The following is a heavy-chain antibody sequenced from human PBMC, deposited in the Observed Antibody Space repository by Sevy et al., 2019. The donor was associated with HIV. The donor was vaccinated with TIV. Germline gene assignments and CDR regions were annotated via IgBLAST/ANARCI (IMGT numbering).Heavy chain of an antibody. CDR2: ISGSGGST. J-gene: IGHJ1*01. D-gene: IGHD6-13*01. V-gene: IGHV3-23*01. CDR3: AKDSRSSSSWREYFQH. Sequence: EGSLRLSCAASGFTFSSDAMSWVRQAPGKELEWVSAISGSGGSTYYADSVKGRFTISRDNSKNTLYLQMNSLRAEDTAVYYCAKDSRSSSSWREYFQHWGQGTLVTVSS. CDR1: GFTFSSDA.